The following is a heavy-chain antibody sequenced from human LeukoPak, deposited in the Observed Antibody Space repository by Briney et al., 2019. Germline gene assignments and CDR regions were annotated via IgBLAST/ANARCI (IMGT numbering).Heavy chain of an antibody. V-gene: IGHV1-69*01. CDR2: IIPIFGTA. D-gene: IGHD6-6*01. Sequence: SVNVSCKASGGTFSSYAISWVRQAPGQGLEWMGGIIPIFGTANYAQKFQGRVTITADESTSTAYMELSSLRSEDTAVYYCARDRDSSSSGGDYWGQGTLVTVSS. J-gene: IGHJ4*02. CDR1: GGTFSSYA. CDR3: ARDRDSSSSGGDY.